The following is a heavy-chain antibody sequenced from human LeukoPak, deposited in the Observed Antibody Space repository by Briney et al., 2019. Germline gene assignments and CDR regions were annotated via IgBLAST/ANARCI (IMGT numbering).Heavy chain of an antibody. CDR3: ARVTDYYGLGSFQNWFDP. CDR2: INPNNGGT. CDR1: GYTFTDYY. J-gene: IGHJ5*02. V-gene: IGHV1-2*02. Sequence: ASVKVSCKASGYTFTDYYTHWVRQAPGQGLEWMGWINPNNGGTKYAQKFQGRVTMTRDTSISTAYMELSRLRSDDTAVYYCARVTDYYGLGSFQNWFDPWGQGTLVTVSS. D-gene: IGHD3-10*01.